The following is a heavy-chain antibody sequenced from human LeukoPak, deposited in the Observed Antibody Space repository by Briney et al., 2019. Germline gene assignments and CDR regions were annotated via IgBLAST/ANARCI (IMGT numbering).Heavy chain of an antibody. CDR2: IYYTGST. CDR1: GGAIRSGDYD. V-gene: IGHV4-31*03. Sequence: SQTLSLTCTVSGGAIRSGDYDWSSIRQHPGKSLEWIGHIYYTGSTYYTPSLKSRVTISLDTSKNQFSLKLSSVTAAATAVYFCASRYYYAPYYFDYWGQGTLVTVSS. D-gene: IGHD3-10*01. CDR3: ASRYYYAPYYFDY. J-gene: IGHJ4*02.